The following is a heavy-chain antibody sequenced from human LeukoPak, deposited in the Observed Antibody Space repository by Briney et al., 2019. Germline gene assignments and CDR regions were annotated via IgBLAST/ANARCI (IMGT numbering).Heavy chain of an antibody. CDR1: GFTFSSYS. Sequence: GGSLRLSCAASGFTFSSYSMNWVRQAPGKGLEWVSSISSSSSYIYYADSVKGRFTISRGNAKNSLYLQMNSLRAEDTAVYYCARTITMVRGVSMDVWGKGTTVTVSS. CDR2: ISSSSSYI. D-gene: IGHD3-10*01. CDR3: ARTITMVRGVSMDV. V-gene: IGHV3-21*01. J-gene: IGHJ6*04.